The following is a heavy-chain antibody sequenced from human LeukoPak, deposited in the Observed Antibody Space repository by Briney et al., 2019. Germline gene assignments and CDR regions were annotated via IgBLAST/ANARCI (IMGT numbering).Heavy chain of an antibody. J-gene: IGHJ4*02. CDR3: ARGESVTTHDY. Sequence: SETLSLTCTVSGGSISSYYWSWTRQPPGKGLEWIGYIYYSGSTNYNPSLKSRVTISVDTSKNQFSLKLSSVTAADTAVYYCARGESVTTHDYWGQGTLVTVSS. D-gene: IGHD4-17*01. V-gene: IGHV4-59*01. CDR1: GGSISSYY. CDR2: IYYSGST.